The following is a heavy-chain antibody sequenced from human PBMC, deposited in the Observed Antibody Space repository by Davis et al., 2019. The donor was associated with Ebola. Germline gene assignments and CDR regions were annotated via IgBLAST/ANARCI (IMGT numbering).Heavy chain of an antibody. V-gene: IGHV3-9*01. J-gene: IGHJ3*02. CDR2: ISWNSGSI. Sequence: SLKISCAASGFTFDDYAMHWVRQAPGKGLEWVSGISWNSGSIGYADSVKGRFTISRDNAKNSLYLQMNSLRAEDTALYYCAKERDAFDIWGQGTMVTVSS. CDR3: AKERDAFDI. CDR1: GFTFDDYA.